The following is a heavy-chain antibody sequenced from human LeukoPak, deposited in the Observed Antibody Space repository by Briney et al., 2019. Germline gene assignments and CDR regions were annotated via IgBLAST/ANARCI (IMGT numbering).Heavy chain of an antibody. J-gene: IGHJ4*02. CDR3: AKVSGSVYYFDY. D-gene: IGHD5/OR15-5a*01. V-gene: IGHV3-23*01. Sequence: HSGGSLRLSCAASGFTFSSYAMSWVRRAPGKGLEWVSAISGSGGSTYYADSVKGRFTISRDNSKNTLYLQMNSLRAEDTAVYYCAKVSGSVYYFDYWGQGTLVTVSS. CDR2: ISGSGGST. CDR1: GFTFSSYA.